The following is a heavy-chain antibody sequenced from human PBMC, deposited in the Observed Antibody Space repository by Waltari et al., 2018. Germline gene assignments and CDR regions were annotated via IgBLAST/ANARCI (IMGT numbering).Heavy chain of an antibody. D-gene: IGHD2-21*02. J-gene: IGHJ4*02. Sequence: EVQMVESGGGLVQPGGSLRLSCATSGFTFSSSWMTWVRQAPGKGLESVATIVSDGSYKYYVDSVRGRFTISRDNAENSVSLQMNSLRVEDTAVYYCVDFDVETGWGQGTLVTVSS. CDR2: IVSDGSYK. CDR1: GFTFSSSW. CDR3: VDFDVETG. V-gene: IGHV3-7*01.